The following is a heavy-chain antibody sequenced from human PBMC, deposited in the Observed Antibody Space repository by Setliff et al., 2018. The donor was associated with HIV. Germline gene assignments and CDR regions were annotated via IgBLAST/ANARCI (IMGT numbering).Heavy chain of an antibody. D-gene: IGHD3-22*01. Sequence: GESLKISCQASGYRFSDYWINWVRQMPGKGLEWMGIIYPGDSETRYSPSFQGQVTISADKSITTAYLQWSSLKASDTAMYYCARHSHYDRSGYYYHKMPDDAFDIWGQGTMVTVSS. V-gene: IGHV5-51*01. J-gene: IGHJ3*02. CDR1: GYRFSDYW. CDR3: ARHSHYDRSGYYYHKMPDDAFDI. CDR2: IYPGDSET.